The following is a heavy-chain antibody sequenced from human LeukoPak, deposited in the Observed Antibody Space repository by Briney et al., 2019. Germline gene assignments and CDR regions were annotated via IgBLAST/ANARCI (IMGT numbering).Heavy chain of an antibody. Sequence: PGGFLRLSCAASGFTFSQYALHWVRQSPGKGLEWVAVISFDGSSQYYADSVKGRFTISRDNSKNTLYLQMNSLRAEDTAVYYCAKAAVAGLWGQGTLVTVSS. D-gene: IGHD6-19*01. CDR3: AKAAVAGL. CDR2: ISFDGSSQ. CDR1: GFTFSQYA. V-gene: IGHV3-30-3*01. J-gene: IGHJ4*02.